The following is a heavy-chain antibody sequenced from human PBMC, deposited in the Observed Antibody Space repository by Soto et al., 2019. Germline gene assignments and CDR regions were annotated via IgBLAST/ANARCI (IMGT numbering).Heavy chain of an antibody. CDR1: GFTFSSYA. Sequence: QVQLVESGGGVVQPGRSLRLSCAASGFTFSSYAMHWVRQAPGKGLEWVAVISYDGSNKYYADSVKGRFTISRDNSKNTLYLQMNSLRAEDTAVYYCARVYDSSGSDAFDIWGQGTMVTVSS. CDR3: ARVYDSSGSDAFDI. V-gene: IGHV3-30-3*01. J-gene: IGHJ3*02. D-gene: IGHD3-22*01. CDR2: ISYDGSNK.